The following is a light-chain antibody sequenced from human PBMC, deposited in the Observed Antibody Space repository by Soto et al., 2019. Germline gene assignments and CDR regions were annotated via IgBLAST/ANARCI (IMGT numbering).Light chain of an antibody. CDR3: FSYEGTYTSYV. CDR1: SSDIGGYYY. Sequence: QSALTQPRSVSGSPGQSVTISCTGTSSDIGGYYYVSWYQQHPGRAPKLMLYDVTKRPSGVPDRFSGSKSGITASLTISGLQAEDEADYYCFSYEGTYTSYVFGTGTKVTVL. CDR2: DVT. J-gene: IGLJ1*01. V-gene: IGLV2-11*01.